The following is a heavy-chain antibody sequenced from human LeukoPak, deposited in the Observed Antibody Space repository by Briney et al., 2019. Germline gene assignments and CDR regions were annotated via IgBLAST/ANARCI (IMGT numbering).Heavy chain of an antibody. CDR1: GGSISGYY. J-gene: IGHJ4*02. CDR3: ARRGGREKLIPYPLDY. D-gene: IGHD2-15*01. Sequence: SETLSLTCTVSGGSISGYYFNWIRQPPGKGLEWIGYISTSVNTNYNPSLKNRVTIPVDTSRNQLSLRLSSVTSADPAVYYCARRGGREKLIPYPLDYWGQGTLVTVSS. V-gene: IGHV4-4*09. CDR2: ISTSVNT.